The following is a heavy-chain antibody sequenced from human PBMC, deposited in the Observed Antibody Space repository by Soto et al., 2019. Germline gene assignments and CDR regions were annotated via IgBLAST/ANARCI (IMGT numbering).Heavy chain of an antibody. D-gene: IGHD5-12*01. CDR3: ARDVATISGYYYYMDV. Sequence: PGGSLRLSCAASGFTFSSYVMHWVRQAPGKGLEWVAVIWYDGSNKYYADSVKGRFTISRDNSKNTLYLQMNSLRAEDTAVYYCARDVATISGYYYYMDVWGKGTTVTAP. V-gene: IGHV3-33*01. J-gene: IGHJ6*03. CDR1: GFTFSSYV. CDR2: IWYDGSNK.